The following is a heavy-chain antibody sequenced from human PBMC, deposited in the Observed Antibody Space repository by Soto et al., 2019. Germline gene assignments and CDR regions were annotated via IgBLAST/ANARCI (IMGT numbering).Heavy chain of an antibody. J-gene: IGHJ6*03. V-gene: IGHV3-73*01. CDR2: IRSKANSYAT. Sequence: GGSLRLSCAASGFTFSGSAMHWVRQASGKGLERVGRIRSKANSYATAYAASVKGRFTISRDDSKNTAYLQMNSLITEDTALFYCIRLRSTIFEGNYYMDVWGKGTTVSVSS. CDR3: IRLRSTIFEGNYYMDV. D-gene: IGHD3-3*01. CDR1: GFTFSGSA.